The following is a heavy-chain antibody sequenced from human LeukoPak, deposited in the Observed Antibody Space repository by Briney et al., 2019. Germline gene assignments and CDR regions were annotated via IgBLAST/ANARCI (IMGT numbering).Heavy chain of an antibody. J-gene: IGHJ6*02. CDR1: GGFISSYY. D-gene: IGHD6-6*01. Sequence: PSETLSLTCTVSGGFISSYYWCWIRQSPGKGLEWIGYIDYRGSTNYNPSLKSRVTMSVDTSKNQFSLNLNSVTAADSAVYYCARLGAARRYDGLDVWGQGTTITVSS. V-gene: IGHV4-59*08. CDR2: IDYRGST. CDR3: ARLGAARRYDGLDV.